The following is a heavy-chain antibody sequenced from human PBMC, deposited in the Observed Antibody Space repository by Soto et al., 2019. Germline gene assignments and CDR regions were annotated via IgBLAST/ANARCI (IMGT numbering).Heavy chain of an antibody. Sequence: SETLSLTCTVSGGSISSSSYYWGWIRQPPGKGLEWIGSIYYSGSTYYNPSLKSRVTISVDTSKNQFSLKLGSVTAADTAVYYCARHASSYYDFWSGYFVDIWGQGTMVTVSS. CDR1: GGSISSSSYY. CDR3: ARHASSYYDFWSGYFVDI. J-gene: IGHJ3*02. V-gene: IGHV4-39*01. CDR2: IYYSGST. D-gene: IGHD3-3*01.